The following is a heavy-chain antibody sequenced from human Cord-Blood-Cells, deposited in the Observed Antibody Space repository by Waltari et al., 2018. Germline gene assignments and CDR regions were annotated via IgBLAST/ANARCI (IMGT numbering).Heavy chain of an antibody. D-gene: IGHD4-4*01. CDR2: ISGSGGST. J-gene: IGHJ4*02. Sequence: EVQLLESGGGLVQPGGSLRLSCAASGFTFSSYAMSWVRQAPGKGLEWVSAISGSGGSTYYADSVEGRFTISRDNSKNTLYLQMNSLRAEDTAVYYCAKDLGVTNYFDYWGQGTLVTVSS. CDR3: AKDLGVTNYFDY. V-gene: IGHV3-23*01. CDR1: GFTFSSYA.